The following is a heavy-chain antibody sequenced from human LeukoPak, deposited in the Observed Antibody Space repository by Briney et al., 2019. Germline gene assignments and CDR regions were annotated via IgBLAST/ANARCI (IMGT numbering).Heavy chain of an antibody. CDR3: ARGYYYDSSGYYQLDY. CDR1: GYTFTGYY. J-gene: IGHJ4*02. CDR2: INPNSGDT. Sequence: ASVKVPCKASGYTFTGYYMHWVRQAPGQGLEWMGWINPNSGDTNYAQKFQGWVTMTRDTSISTAYMDLSRLRSDDTAVYYCARGYYYDSSGYYQLDYWGQGTLVTVSS. D-gene: IGHD3-22*01. V-gene: IGHV1-2*04.